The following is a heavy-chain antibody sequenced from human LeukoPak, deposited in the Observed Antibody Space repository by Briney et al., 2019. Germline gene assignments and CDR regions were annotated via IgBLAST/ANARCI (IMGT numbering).Heavy chain of an antibody. CDR3: ARDSGAMVLRYFDY. J-gene: IGHJ4*02. Sequence: PGGSLRLSCAASGFTFSSYEMNWVRQAPGKGLEWVSYISGSGSTIYYADSVKGRFTISRDNAKNSLYLQMNSLRAEDTAVYYCARDSGAMVLRYFDYWGQGTLVTVSS. V-gene: IGHV3-48*03. D-gene: IGHD5-18*01. CDR1: GFTFSSYE. CDR2: ISGSGSTI.